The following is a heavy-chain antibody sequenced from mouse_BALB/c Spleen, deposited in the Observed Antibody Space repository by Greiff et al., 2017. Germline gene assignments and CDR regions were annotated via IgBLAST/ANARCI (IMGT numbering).Heavy chain of an antibody. CDR2: ISSGGSYT. D-gene: IGHD1-1*01. J-gene: IGHJ4*01. V-gene: IGHV5-6-4*01. CDR1: GFTFSSYT. CDR3: TRGNTTVVEGAMDY. Sequence: DVKLVESGGGLVQPGGSRKLSCAASGFTFSSYTMSWVRQTPEKRLEWVATISSGGSYTYYPDSVKGRFTISRDNAKNTLYLQMSSLKSEDTAMYYCTRGNTTVVEGAMDYWGRGTSVTVSS.